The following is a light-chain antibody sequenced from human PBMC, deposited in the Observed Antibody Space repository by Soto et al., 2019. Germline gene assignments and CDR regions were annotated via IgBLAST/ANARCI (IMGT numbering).Light chain of an antibody. V-gene: IGKV1-39*01. Sequence: DIQMTRSPSSLSASVGDRVTITCRASQSINNYLNWYQQKPGKAPNLLIHAASSLQSGVPPRFSGSGSGADFTLTISNVQPEDFAIYYCQQSYRSPITFGQGTRLENK. J-gene: IGKJ5*01. CDR3: QQSYRSPIT. CDR2: AAS. CDR1: QSINNY.